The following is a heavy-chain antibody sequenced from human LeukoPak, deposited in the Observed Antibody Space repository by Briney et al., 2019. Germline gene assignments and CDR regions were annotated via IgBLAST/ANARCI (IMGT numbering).Heavy chain of an antibody. CDR1: GYSISSGYY. CDR3: AREIRFVEWLSPFEY. D-gene: IGHD3-3*01. CDR2: IYHSGST. J-gene: IGHJ4*02. Sequence: SETLSLTCAVSGYSISSGYYWGWIRQPPGKGLEWIGSIYHSGSTYYNPSLKSRVTISVYTSKNQFSLKLSSVTAADTAVYYCAREIRFVEWLSPFEYWGQGTLVTVSS. V-gene: IGHV4-38-2*02.